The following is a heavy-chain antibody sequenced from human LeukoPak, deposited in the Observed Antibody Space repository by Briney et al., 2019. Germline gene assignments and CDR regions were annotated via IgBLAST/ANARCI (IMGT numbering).Heavy chain of an antibody. V-gene: IGHV4-34*01. Sequence: PSETLSLTCAVYGGSFSGYYWSWIRQPPGKGLEWIGESNQSGSTNNNPSLKSRVTISVDTSKNQFSLKLNSVTAADTAEYYCARPTVTGYFDLWGRGTLVTVSS. J-gene: IGHJ2*01. CDR3: ARPTVTGYFDL. CDR1: GGSFSGYY. CDR2: SNQSGST. D-gene: IGHD4-17*01.